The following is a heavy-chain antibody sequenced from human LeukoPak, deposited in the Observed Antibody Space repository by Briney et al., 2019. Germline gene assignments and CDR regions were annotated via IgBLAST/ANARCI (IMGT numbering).Heavy chain of an antibody. J-gene: IGHJ4*02. V-gene: IGHV3-7*03. CDR2: IKHDGSEK. D-gene: IGHD6-13*01. Sequence: GGSLRLSCTASGFTFSSYWMTWVRQAPGMGLEWVGNIKHDGSEKYYLDSVKGRFTISRDNAKNSLFLQMDSLRAEDTAVYYCASYHGYSSSWPYWGQGTLVTVSS. CDR3: ASYHGYSSSWPY. CDR1: GFTFSSYW.